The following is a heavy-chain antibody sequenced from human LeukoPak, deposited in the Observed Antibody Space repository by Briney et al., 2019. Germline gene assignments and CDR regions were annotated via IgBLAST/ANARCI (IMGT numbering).Heavy chain of an antibody. J-gene: IGHJ4*02. V-gene: IGHV4-4*07. CDR1: GGSISSYY. D-gene: IGHD6-13*01. CDR3: ARNLIPEQLVLNF. CDR2: IYTSGST. Sequence: SETLSLTCTVSGGSISSYYWSWIRQPAGKGLEWIGRIYTSGSTNYNPSLKSRVTISVDTSKNQFSLNLRSVTPEDTAVYYCARNLIPEQLVLNFWGQGTLVTVSS.